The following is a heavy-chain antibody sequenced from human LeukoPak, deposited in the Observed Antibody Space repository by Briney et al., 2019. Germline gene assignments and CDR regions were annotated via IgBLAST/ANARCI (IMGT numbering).Heavy chain of an antibody. Sequence: ASVKVSCKASGGTFSSYAISWVRQAPGQGLEWMGGIIPIFGTAHYAQKFQGRVTITADESTSTAYMELSSLRSEDTAVYYCAREEGGRDGYNLLDYWGQGTLVTVSS. CDR3: AREEGGRDGYNLLDY. J-gene: IGHJ4*02. V-gene: IGHV1-69*13. CDR2: IIPIFGTA. CDR1: GGTFSSYA. D-gene: IGHD5-24*01.